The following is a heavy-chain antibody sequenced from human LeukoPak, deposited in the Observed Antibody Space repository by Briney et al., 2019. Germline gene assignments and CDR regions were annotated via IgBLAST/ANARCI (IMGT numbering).Heavy chain of an antibody. J-gene: IGHJ4*02. CDR2: ISSSGTTI. Sequence: GGPLRLSCAASGFTFSSYEMNWVRQAPGKGLEWVSYISSSGTTIYYADSVNGRFTISRDNAKNALYLQMNSLRAEDTAVYYCAREAAGYSSGWPDYWGQGTLVTVSS. D-gene: IGHD6-19*01. CDR1: GFTFSSYE. CDR3: AREAAGYSSGWPDY. V-gene: IGHV3-48*03.